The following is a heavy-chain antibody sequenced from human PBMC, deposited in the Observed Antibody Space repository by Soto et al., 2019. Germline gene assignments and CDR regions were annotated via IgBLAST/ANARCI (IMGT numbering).Heavy chain of an antibody. CDR1: GFTFSSYS. D-gene: IGHD6-13*01. V-gene: IGHV3-48*01. CDR3: AREEAAAGTGFDY. CDR2: ICYTGSTK. Sequence: GGSLRHSCTASGFTFSSYSMNWVRQAPGKGLEWVSYICYTGSTKYYADSVKGRFTISRDNSKNTLYLQMNSLRAEDTAVYYSAREEAAAGTGFDYWGQGTLVTVSS. J-gene: IGHJ4*02.